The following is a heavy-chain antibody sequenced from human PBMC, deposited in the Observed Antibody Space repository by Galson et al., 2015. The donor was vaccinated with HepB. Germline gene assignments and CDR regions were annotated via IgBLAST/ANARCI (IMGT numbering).Heavy chain of an antibody. Sequence: SVKVSCKVSGYTLTELSMHWVRQTPGKGLEWMGGLDPEDGETIYAQRFQGRVTMTEDTATDTAYMELSSLRSEDTAVYYCATSGHYHDASGYNHYYYMDVWGKGTTVTVSS. CDR1: GYTLTELS. CDR3: ATSGHYHDASGYNHYYYMDV. CDR2: LDPEDGET. D-gene: IGHD3-22*01. J-gene: IGHJ6*03. V-gene: IGHV1-24*01.